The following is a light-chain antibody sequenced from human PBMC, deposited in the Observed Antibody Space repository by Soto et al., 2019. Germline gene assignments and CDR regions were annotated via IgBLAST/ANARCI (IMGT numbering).Light chain of an antibody. V-gene: IGLV2-14*01. CDR3: SSCTTSNALV. CDR2: EVT. CDR1: SRDVGGYNC. J-gene: IGLJ2*01. Sequence: QSVLTQPTSVSGSPGQSITISCTGTSRDVGGYNCVSWYQQHPGTVPRLMIYEVTNRPSGVSNRFSGSKSGNTASLTISGLQAEDEADYYCSSCTTSNALVFGGGTQLTVL.